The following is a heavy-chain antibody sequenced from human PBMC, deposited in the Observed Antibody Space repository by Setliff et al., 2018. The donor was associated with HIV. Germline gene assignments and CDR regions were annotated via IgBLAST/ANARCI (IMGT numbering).Heavy chain of an antibody. V-gene: IGHV4-59*11. Sequence: PSETLSLTGTVSGGSITGHYWRWIRQPPGRGPEWSGYISYSGISNYNPSLKSRVTISLDTSKNHLSLQLSSVTAADPAVYHCAIQNIASYLFDPWGQGTLVTASP. J-gene: IGHJ5*02. CDR3: AIQNIASYLFDP. CDR1: GGSITGHY. CDR2: ISYSGIS. D-gene: IGHD2-15*01.